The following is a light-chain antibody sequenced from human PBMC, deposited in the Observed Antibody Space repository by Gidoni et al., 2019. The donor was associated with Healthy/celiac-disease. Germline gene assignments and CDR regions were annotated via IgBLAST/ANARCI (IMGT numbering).Light chain of an antibody. V-gene: IGKV1-9*01. CDR3: QQRNSYPSIT. CDR2: AAS. CDR1: QGISSY. Sequence: DIQLTQSPSFLSASVGDRVTITCRASQGISSYLAWYQQKPGKAPKLLIYAASTLQSGVPSRFSGSGAGTEFTLTNSRLQPEDFATYYCQQRNSYPSITFGQGTRLEIK. J-gene: IGKJ5*01.